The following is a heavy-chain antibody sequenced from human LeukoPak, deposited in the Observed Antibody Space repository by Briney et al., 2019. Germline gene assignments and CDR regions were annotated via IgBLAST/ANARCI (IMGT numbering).Heavy chain of an antibody. Sequence: GGSLRLSCAASGFTFSSYAISWVRQAPGKGLEWVSAISGSGSTTYYADSVKGRFTISRDNSKSTLYLQMSSLRADDTAVYYCAKEGLHHYYYGMDVWGQGTTVTVSS. CDR2: ISGSGSTT. CDR3: AKEGLHHYYYGMDV. V-gene: IGHV3-23*01. D-gene: IGHD5-24*01. J-gene: IGHJ6*02. CDR1: GFTFSSYA.